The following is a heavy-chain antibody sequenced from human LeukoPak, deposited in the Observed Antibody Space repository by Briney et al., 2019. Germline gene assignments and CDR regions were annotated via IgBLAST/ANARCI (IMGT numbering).Heavy chain of an antibody. CDR3: ARDQVIAAAGIAY. CDR1: GFTFSSYG. Sequence: GGSLRLSCAASGFTFSSYGMHWVRQAPGKGLEWVAVIWYDGSNKHYADSVKGRFTISRDNSKNTLYLQMNSLRAEDTAVYYCARDQVIAAAGIAYWGQGTLVTVSS. CDR2: IWYDGSNK. V-gene: IGHV3-33*01. D-gene: IGHD6-13*01. J-gene: IGHJ4*02.